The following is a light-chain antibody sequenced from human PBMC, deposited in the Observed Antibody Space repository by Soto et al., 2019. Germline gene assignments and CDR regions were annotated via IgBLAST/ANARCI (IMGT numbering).Light chain of an antibody. Sequence: IVLTQSPSTLSLSPGERATLSCGASQSVSSSYLAWYQQKPGLAPRLLIYDASSRATGIPERFSGSGSGTDFTLTISRLEPEDFEVYYCQQYGSSPRTFGQGTKVDIK. CDR2: DAS. CDR3: QQYGSSPRT. J-gene: IGKJ1*01. V-gene: IGKV3D-20*01. CDR1: QSVSSSY.